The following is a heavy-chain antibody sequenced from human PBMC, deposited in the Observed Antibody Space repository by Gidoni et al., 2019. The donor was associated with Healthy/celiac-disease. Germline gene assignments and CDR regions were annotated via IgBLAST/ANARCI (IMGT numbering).Heavy chain of an antibody. Sequence: QVQLQQWGAGLLKPSETLSLTCAVYGGSFSGYYWSWIRQPPGKGLEWIGEINHSGSTNYNPSLKSRVTISVDTSKNQFSLKLSSVTAADTAVYYCARADTGLNVLRFLEWYQHWGQGTLVTVSS. CDR1: GGSFSGYY. CDR2: INHSGST. V-gene: IGHV4-34*01. D-gene: IGHD3-3*01. CDR3: ARADTGLNVLRFLEWYQH. J-gene: IGHJ1*01.